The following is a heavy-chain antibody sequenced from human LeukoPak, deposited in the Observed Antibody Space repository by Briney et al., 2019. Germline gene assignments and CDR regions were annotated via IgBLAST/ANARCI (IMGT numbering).Heavy chain of an antibody. CDR3: GRDSSSSWYTPDY. Sequence: ASETLSLTCTVSGGSISSYYWSWIRQPPGKGLEWIGYIYYSGSTNYNPSLKSRVTISVDASKNQFSLKLSSVTAADTAVYYCGRDSSSSWYTPDYWGQGTLVTVSS. CDR1: GGSISSYY. D-gene: IGHD6-13*01. J-gene: IGHJ4*02. CDR2: IYYSGST. V-gene: IGHV4-59*01.